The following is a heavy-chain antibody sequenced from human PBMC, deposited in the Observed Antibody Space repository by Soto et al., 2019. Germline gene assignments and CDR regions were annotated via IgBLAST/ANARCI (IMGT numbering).Heavy chain of an antibody. CDR2: ISPDGGRT. V-gene: IGHV1-46*01. CDR3: ATRDPGHY. Sequence: QVQLVQSGAEVKKPGASGKVSCKAPGYTFTTSYLHWVRQAPGQGLEWMGIISPDGGRTSYAQKFQGRVTMTRDTSTSTVYMELSSLRSEDTAVYYCATRDPGHYWGQGTLVTVSS. J-gene: IGHJ4*02. CDR1: GYTFTTSY.